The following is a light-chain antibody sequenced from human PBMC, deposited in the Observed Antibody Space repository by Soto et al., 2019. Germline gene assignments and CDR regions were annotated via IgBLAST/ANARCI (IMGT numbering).Light chain of an antibody. J-gene: IGKJ1*01. Sequence: EIVMTQSPPTLCVSPGERATLSCRASQSVSSKLAWYQQKPGQAPRLLIYGASTRATGVPARFSGRGSGTDFTLIINRLEPEDFAVYYCQQYGSSLRTFGQGTKVDIK. CDR3: QQYGSSLRT. V-gene: IGKV3-15*01. CDR2: GAS. CDR1: QSVSSK.